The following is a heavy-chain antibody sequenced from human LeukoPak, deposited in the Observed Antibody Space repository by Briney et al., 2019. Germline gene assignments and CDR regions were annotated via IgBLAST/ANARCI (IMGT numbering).Heavy chain of an antibody. CDR2: ISGSGGSR. CDR1: GFTFSSYG. V-gene: IGHV3-23*01. D-gene: IGHD3-10*01. Sequence: GGTLRLSCAASGFTFSSYGMSWVRQAPGKGLEWVSAISGSGGSRYYADSVKGRFTISRDNSKNTLYLQMNSLRAEDTAVYYCAKEGRDNYFDYWGQGTLVTVSS. J-gene: IGHJ4*02. CDR3: AKEGRDNYFDY.